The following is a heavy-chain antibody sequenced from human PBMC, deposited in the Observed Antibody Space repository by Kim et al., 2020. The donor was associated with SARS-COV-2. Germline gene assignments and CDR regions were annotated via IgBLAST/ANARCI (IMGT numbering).Heavy chain of an antibody. V-gene: IGHV4-59*13. CDR2: IYYSGST. CDR1: GGSISSYY. Sequence: SETLSLTCTVSGGSISSYYWSWIRQPPGKGLEWIGYIYYSGSTNYNPSLKSRVTISVDTSKNQFSLKLSSVTAADTAVYYCARDRYYYYGMDVWGQGTTVTVSS. CDR3: ARDRYYYYGMDV. J-gene: IGHJ6*02.